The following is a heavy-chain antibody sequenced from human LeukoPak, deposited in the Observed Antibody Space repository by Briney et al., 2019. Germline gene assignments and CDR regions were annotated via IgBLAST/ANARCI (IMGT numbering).Heavy chain of an antibody. V-gene: IGHV1-46*01. D-gene: IGHD2-15*01. Sequence: ASVKVSCQASGYTFTNYYMHWVRQAPGQGLEWMGIINPSGGSTRYAQKFQGRVTMTRDTSTSTVYMELSSLRSEDTAVYYCAREGGGDCSGGSCYRCDPWGQGTLVTVSS. CDR1: GYTFTNYY. J-gene: IGHJ5*02. CDR3: AREGGGDCSGGSCYRCDP. CDR2: INPSGGST.